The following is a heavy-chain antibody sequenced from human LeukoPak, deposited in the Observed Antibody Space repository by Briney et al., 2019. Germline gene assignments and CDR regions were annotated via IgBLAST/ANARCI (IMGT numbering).Heavy chain of an antibody. Sequence: ASVKVSCKASGGTFISYAISWVRQAPGQRLEWMGWINAGNGNTKYSQKFQGRVTITRDTSASTAYMELSSLRSEDTAVYYCARVDGRGWYYFDYWGQGTLVTVSS. J-gene: IGHJ4*02. CDR3: ARVDGRGWYYFDY. CDR2: INAGNGNT. V-gene: IGHV1-3*01. D-gene: IGHD6-19*01. CDR1: GGTFISYA.